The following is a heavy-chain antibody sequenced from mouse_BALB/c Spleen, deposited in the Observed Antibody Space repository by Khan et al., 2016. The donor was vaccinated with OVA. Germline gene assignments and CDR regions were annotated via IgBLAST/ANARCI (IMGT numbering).Heavy chain of an antibody. D-gene: IGHD1-1*01. J-gene: IGHJ2*01. CDR3: ARVYGGDVDY. V-gene: IGHV3-2*02. CDR2: ISYSGNT. CDR1: GYSITSDYA. Sequence: QLEESGPGLVKPSQSLSLTCTVTGYSITSDYAWNWIRQFPGNKLAWMGYISYSGNTNYNPSLRCRISITRDTSKNQFFLQLNSVTTEDTATYYCARVYGGDVDYWGQGTTLTVSS.